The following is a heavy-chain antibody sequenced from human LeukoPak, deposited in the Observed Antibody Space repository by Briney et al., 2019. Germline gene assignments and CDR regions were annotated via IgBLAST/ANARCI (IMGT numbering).Heavy chain of an antibody. V-gene: IGHV3-30*18. Sequence: GGSLRLSCAASGFTFSTYGMHWVRQSPGKGLEWVAVISYDGSNKYYADSVKGRFTISRDNSKNTLYLQMNSLRAEDTAIYYCAKVTGGDMITYGGLDYWGQGTLVTVSS. J-gene: IGHJ4*02. CDR3: AKVTGGDMITYGGLDY. CDR2: ISYDGSNK. D-gene: IGHD3-16*01. CDR1: GFTFSTYG.